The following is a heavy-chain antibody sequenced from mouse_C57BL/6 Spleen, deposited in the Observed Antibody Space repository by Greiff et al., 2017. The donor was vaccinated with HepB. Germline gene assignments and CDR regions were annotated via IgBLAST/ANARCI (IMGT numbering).Heavy chain of an antibody. D-gene: IGHD2-4*01. CDR1: GYTFTDYY. J-gene: IGHJ3*01. V-gene: IGHV1-77*01. CDR3: ARAPSYDYDSLAWFAY. Sequence: VHLVESGAELVKPGASVKISCKASGYTFTDYYINWVKQRPGQGLEWIGKIGPGSGSTYYNEKFKGKATLTADKSSSTAYMQLSSLTSEDSAVYFCARAPSYDYDSLAWFAYWGQGTLVTVSA. CDR2: IGPGSGST.